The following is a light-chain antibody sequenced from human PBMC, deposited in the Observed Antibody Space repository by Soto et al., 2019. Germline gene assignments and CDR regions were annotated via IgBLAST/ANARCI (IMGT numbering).Light chain of an antibody. V-gene: IGLV6-57*01. CDR2: EDN. CDR1: SGSIASNY. Sequence: NFMLTQPHSVSESPGKTVTISCTRSSGSIASNYVQWYQQRPGSSPTTVIYEDNQRPSGVPDRFSGSIDSSSNSASLTISGLKTEDEADYYCQSYDSSTVVFGGGTKLTL. J-gene: IGLJ2*01. CDR3: QSYDSSTVV.